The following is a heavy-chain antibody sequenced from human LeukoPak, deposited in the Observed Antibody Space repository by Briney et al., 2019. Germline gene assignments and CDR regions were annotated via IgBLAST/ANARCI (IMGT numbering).Heavy chain of an antibody. V-gene: IGHV3-23*01. CDR3: AKAPITMIVVVSPHPIDY. J-gene: IGHJ4*02. Sequence: GGSLRLSCAASGFTFSSYAMSWVRQAPGKGLEWVSAISGSGGSTYYADSVKGRFTISRDNSKNTLYLQMNSLRAEDTAVYYCAKAPITMIVVVSPHPIDYWGQGTLVTVSS. CDR1: GFTFSSYA. CDR2: ISGSGGST. D-gene: IGHD3-22*01.